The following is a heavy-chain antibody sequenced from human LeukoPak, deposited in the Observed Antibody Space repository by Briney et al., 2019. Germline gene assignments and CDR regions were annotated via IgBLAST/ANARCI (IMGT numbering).Heavy chain of an antibody. CDR2: IVVGSGNT. Sequence: SVKVSCKASGFTFTSSAVQWVRQARGQRLEWIGWIVVGSGNTNYAQKFQERVTITRDMSTSTAYMELSSLRSEDTAVYYCAADVVTGTAWLDYWGQGTLVTVSS. D-gene: IGHD1-20*01. CDR3: AADVVTGTAWLDY. V-gene: IGHV1-58*01. CDR1: GFTFTSSA. J-gene: IGHJ4*02.